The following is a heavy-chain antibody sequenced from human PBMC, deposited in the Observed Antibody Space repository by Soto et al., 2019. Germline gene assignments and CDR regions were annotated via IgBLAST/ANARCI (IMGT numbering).Heavy chain of an antibody. V-gene: IGHV3-49*04. CDR2: IRSKAYGGTT. D-gene: IGHD1-26*01. J-gene: IGHJ6*02. CDR1: GFTFGDYA. CDR3: TSGSYYVVNYSYGMDV. Sequence: GGSLRLSCTASGFTFGDYAISWVRQAPWKGLEWVGFIRSKAYGGTTEYAASVKGRFTISRDDSKSIDYLQMNSLKTEDTAVYYCTSGSYYVVNYSYGMDVCGQGNTVTFSS.